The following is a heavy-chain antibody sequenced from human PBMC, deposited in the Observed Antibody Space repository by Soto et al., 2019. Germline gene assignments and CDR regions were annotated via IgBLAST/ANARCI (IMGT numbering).Heavy chain of an antibody. Sequence: QVQLVESGGGVVQPGRSPRLSCAASGFTFSSYGMHWVRQAPGKGLEWVAFISYDGNNKYYVKSVKGRFTISRDNSKNTLYLQMDSLRAEDTAVYYCAKDSSNWDFDFWGQGTLVTVSS. J-gene: IGHJ4*02. CDR2: ISYDGNNK. V-gene: IGHV3-30*18. CDR1: GFTFSSYG. CDR3: AKDSSNWDFDF. D-gene: IGHD6-13*01.